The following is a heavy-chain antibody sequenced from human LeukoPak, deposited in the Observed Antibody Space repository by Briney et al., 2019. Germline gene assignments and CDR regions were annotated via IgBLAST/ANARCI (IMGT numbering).Heavy chain of an antibody. CDR3: ARVACGSGSYYFDH. CDR2: IGPAGDT. Sequence: GGSLRLSCAATGFTFSGCDIHWVRQAPGKGLEWVSGIGPAGDTYYAGSVKGRFTISRENAKNSLYLQMSSLRAGDTAVYYCARVACGSGSYYFDHWGQGTLVTVSS. CDR1: GFTFSGCD. J-gene: IGHJ4*02. V-gene: IGHV3-13*04. D-gene: IGHD3-10*01.